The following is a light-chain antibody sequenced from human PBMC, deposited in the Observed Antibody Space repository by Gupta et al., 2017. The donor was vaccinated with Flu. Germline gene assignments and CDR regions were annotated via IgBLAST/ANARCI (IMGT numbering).Light chain of an antibody. Sequence: DIQLTQSPSFLSASVGDRVTITCQASQGISSYLAWYQLKPGKAPKVLIYAASTLQSGVPSRFSGSGSGTEFTLTISSLQPEDFATYYCQQVNSYPLTFGGGTKVEIK. CDR3: QQVNSYPLT. CDR1: QGISSY. V-gene: IGKV1-9*01. CDR2: AAS. J-gene: IGKJ4*01.